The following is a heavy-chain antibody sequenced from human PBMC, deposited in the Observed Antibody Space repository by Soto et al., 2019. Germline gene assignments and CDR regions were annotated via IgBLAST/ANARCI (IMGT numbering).Heavy chain of an antibody. J-gene: IGHJ6*04. Sequence: SETLSLTCTVSGGSISSSSYYWGWIRQPPGKGLEWIGSIYYSGSTYYNPSLKSRVTISVDTSKNQFSLKLSTVTAADTAVYYCARDPYNDYGGDYSTSYYDMDVWGKGTTVTVSS. V-gene: IGHV4-39*02. D-gene: IGHD4-17*01. CDR1: GGSISSSSYY. CDR3: ARDPYNDYGGDYSTSYYDMDV. CDR2: IYYSGST.